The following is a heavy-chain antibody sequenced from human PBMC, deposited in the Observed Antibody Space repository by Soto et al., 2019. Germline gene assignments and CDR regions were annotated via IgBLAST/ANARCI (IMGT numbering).Heavy chain of an antibody. V-gene: IGHV1-69*01. CDR1: GGTFSSYA. J-gene: IGHJ6*02. D-gene: IGHD5-18*01. CDR2: IIPIFGTA. Sequence: QVQLVQSGAEVKKPGSSVKVSCKASGGTFSSYAISWVRQAPGQGLEWMGGIIPIFGTANYAQKFQGRVTITADESTSTAYMELSSLRSEDTAVYYCARDLGDTDMDYYYYGMDVWGQGTTVTVSS. CDR3: ARDLGDTDMDYYYYGMDV.